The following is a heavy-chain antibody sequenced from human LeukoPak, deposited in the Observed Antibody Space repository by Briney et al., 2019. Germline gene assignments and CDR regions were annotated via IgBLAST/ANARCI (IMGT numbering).Heavy chain of an antibody. D-gene: IGHD4-11*01. J-gene: IGHJ5*02. CDR2: ISNTGGST. CDR3: AKGRTTAWFDP. V-gene: IGHV3-23*01. Sequence: GGFLRLSCAASGFTFTSYAMTWVRQAPGRGLEWVSGISNTGGSTYYADSVKGRFTISRDNSKNTVYLQMNSLRAEDTALYYCAKGRTTAWFDPWGQGTLVTASS. CDR1: GFTFTSYA.